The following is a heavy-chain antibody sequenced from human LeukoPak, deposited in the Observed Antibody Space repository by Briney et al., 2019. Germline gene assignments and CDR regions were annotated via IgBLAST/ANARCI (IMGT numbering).Heavy chain of an antibody. CDR2: IYCSGST. J-gene: IGHJ5*02. CDR1: GGSISSGGYY. CDR3: ARGADCSGGSCYPGNWFNP. Sequence: PSETLSLTCTVSGGSISSGGYYGSWIRQHPGKGLEWIGYIYCSGSTYYNPSLKSRVTISVDTSKNQFSLKLSSVTAADTAVYYCARGADCSGGSCYPGNWFNPWGQGTLVTVSS. D-gene: IGHD2-15*01. V-gene: IGHV4-31*03.